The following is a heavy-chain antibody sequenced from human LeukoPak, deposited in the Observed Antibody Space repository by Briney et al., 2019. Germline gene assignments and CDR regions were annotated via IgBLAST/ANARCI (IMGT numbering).Heavy chain of an antibody. Sequence: GGSLRLSCAASGFTFSSYNMNWVRQAPGKGLEWVSSISSSSYYMYYADSVKGRFTISRDNAKNSLYLQMNSLRAEDTAVYYCARGPNYYDSSGYYVWGQGTLVTVSS. V-gene: IGHV3-21*04. J-gene: IGHJ4*02. CDR2: ISSSSYYM. D-gene: IGHD3-22*01. CDR1: GFTFSSYN. CDR3: ARGPNYYDSSGYYV.